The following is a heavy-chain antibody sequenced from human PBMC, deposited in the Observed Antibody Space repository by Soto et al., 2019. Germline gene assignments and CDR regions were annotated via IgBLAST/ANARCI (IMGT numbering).Heavy chain of an antibody. D-gene: IGHD6-19*01. Sequence: GASVKASCKVSGDTLTELSMHWVRQAPGKGLEWMGGFDPEDGETIYAQKFQGRVTMTEDTSTDTAYMELSSLRSEDTAVYYCARSLPDSSSGWFDYWGQGTLVTVSS. CDR3: ARSLPDSSSGWFDY. CDR2: FDPEDGET. V-gene: IGHV1-24*01. J-gene: IGHJ4*02. CDR1: GDTLTELS.